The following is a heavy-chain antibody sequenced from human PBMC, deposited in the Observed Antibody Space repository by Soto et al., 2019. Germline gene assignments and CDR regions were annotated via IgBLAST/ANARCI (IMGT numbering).Heavy chain of an antibody. J-gene: IGHJ4*02. Sequence: QVQLVESGGGVVQPGRSLRLSCAASGFTFSTYGMHWVRQAPGKGLEWGALTSYDGSNKNYADSVQGRFTISRDNSQNTLYLQMHSLRPEDTAVYHSAKSRGKLTSELRYSSGYAHDCWGLGTLVTVSS. V-gene: IGHV3-30*18. CDR2: TSYDGSNK. CDR1: GFTFSTYG. CDR3: AKSRGKLTSELRYSSGYAHDC. D-gene: IGHD5-18*01.